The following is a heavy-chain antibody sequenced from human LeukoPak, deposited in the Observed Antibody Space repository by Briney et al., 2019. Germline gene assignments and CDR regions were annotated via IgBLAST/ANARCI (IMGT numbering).Heavy chain of an antibody. Sequence: ASVKVSCKASGVTFTSSAVQWVRQARGQRLEWIGWIVVISGYTKYAQKFQERVTITRDMSTSTAYMELSSLRSEDTAVYYCAADLFSITMVRAVLDYWGQGTLVTAPS. CDR2: IVVISGYT. CDR3: AADLFSITMVRAVLDY. J-gene: IGHJ4*02. D-gene: IGHD3-10*01. V-gene: IGHV1-58*01. CDR1: GVTFTSSA.